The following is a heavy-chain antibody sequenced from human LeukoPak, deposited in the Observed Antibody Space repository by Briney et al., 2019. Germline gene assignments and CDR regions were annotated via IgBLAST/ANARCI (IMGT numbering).Heavy chain of an antibody. J-gene: IGHJ3*02. CDR2: INQDGSEK. D-gene: IGHD4-17*01. V-gene: IGHV3-7*01. CDR1: RFPFSDYW. CDR3: AREGYGDYHT. Sequence: GGSLRLSCAASRFPFSDYWMTWVRQAPGKRLERVANINQDGSEKYYVDSVKGRFSISRVNAENSLYLQMNSLKVDDTAMYFCAREGYGDYHTWGQGTMVIVSS.